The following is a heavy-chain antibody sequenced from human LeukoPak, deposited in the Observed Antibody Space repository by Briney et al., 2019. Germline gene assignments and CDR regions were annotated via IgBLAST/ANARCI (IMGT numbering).Heavy chain of an antibody. CDR2: IYYSGST. V-gene: IGHV4-39*02. Sequence: SSETLSLTCTVSGGSISSTSSYWGWIRQPPGKGLEWIATIYYSGSTYYNASLKSRITIAVDTSKSQFSLKLSSVTAADTAVYYCARDNSIAAAGPVPYNWFDPWGQGTLVTVSS. CDR1: GGSISSTSSY. CDR3: ARDNSIAAAGPVPYNWFDP. D-gene: IGHD6-13*01. J-gene: IGHJ5*02.